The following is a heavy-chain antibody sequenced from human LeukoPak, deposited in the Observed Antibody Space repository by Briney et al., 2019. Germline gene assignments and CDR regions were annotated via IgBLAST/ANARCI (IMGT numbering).Heavy chain of an antibody. Sequence: ASVKVSCKASGYTFTSYGISWVRQAPGQGLEWMGWISAYNGNTNYAQKLQGRVTMTTDTSTSTAYMELSSLRPEDTAVYYCARVYERVGANAFDYWGQGTLVTVSS. CDR3: ARVYERVGANAFDY. V-gene: IGHV1-18*01. D-gene: IGHD1-26*01. CDR1: GYTFTSYG. J-gene: IGHJ4*02. CDR2: ISAYNGNT.